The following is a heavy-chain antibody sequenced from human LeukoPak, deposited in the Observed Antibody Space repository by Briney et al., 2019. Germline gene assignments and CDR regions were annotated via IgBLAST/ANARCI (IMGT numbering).Heavy chain of an antibody. CDR3: AKSHRDAGDY. J-gene: IGHJ4*02. CDR2: IHYDGSNE. Sequence: GGSLRLSCAASGFTFSSYGMHWVRQAPGKGLEWVAFIHYDGSNEYYADSVKGRFTISRDDSRNTLYLQMNSLRAEDTALYYCAKSHRDAGDYWGQGTLVTVSS. CDR1: GFTFSSYG. D-gene: IGHD2-2*01. V-gene: IGHV3-30*02.